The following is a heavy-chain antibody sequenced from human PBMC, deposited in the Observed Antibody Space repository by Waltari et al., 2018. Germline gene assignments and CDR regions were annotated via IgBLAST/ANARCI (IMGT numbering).Heavy chain of an antibody. J-gene: IGHJ5*02. CDR3: ARPVGNET. D-gene: IGHD1-26*01. CDR2: NYSGGST. V-gene: IGHV3-53*01. CDR1: GFSVSGVY. Sequence: EVQLVESGGGLVQPGGSLRLSCAASGFSVSGVYMPWVRQAPGKGLEWVSMNYSGGSTYYADSVKGRFTISRDNSKNTVFLQMNSLRVDDTAVYYCARPVGNETWGQGTLVTVSS.